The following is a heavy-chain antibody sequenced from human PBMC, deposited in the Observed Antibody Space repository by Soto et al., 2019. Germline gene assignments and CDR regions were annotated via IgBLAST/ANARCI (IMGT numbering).Heavy chain of an antibody. Sequence: GESLKISCKGSGYSFTSYWISWVRQMPGKGLEWMGRIDPSDSYTNYSPSFQGHVTISADKSISTAYLQWSSLKALDTAMYYCARHPIHRNNWFDPWGQGTLVTVSS. V-gene: IGHV5-10-1*01. CDR3: ARHPIHRNNWFDP. D-gene: IGHD5-18*01. J-gene: IGHJ5*02. CDR1: GYSFTSYW. CDR2: IDPSDSYT.